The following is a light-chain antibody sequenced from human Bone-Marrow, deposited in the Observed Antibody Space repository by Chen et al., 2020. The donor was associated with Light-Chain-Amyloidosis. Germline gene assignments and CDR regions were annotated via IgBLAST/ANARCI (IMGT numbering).Light chain of an antibody. CDR3: QVWDRRSDRPV. Sequence: SYVLTQPSSVSVAPGQTATIACGGNNIGSTSVHWYQQPPGQAPLLVVDDASDRPSGIPRRLSGANSGNTATLTISRVEARDEADYYCQVWDRRSDRPVFGGGTKLTVL. V-gene: IGLV3-21*02. CDR1: NIGSTS. J-gene: IGLJ3*02. CDR2: DAS.